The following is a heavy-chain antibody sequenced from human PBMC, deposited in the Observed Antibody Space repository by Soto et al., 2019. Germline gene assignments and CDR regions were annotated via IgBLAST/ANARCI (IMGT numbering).Heavy chain of an antibody. CDR3: ATDSGIPHDY. CDR2: ISSGSGYI. D-gene: IGHD1-1*01. CDR1: GFSFSSYS. V-gene: IGHV3-21*01. J-gene: IGHJ4*02. Sequence: GGSLRLSCAASGFSFSSYSMNWVRQAPGMGLEWVSSISSGSGYIYYADSVKGRFTISRDNAKNSLYLQMNSLRAEDTAVYYCATDSGIPHDYWGQGT.